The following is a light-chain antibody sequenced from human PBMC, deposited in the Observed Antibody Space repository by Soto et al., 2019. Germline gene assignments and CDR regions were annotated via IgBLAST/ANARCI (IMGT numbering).Light chain of an antibody. CDR2: KAS. J-gene: IGKJ1*01. V-gene: IGKV1-5*03. CDR3: QHYNDPWT. Sequence: DIQMTQSHSTLSASVGDRVTITCRASQSISSWLAWYQQKPGKAPKLLIYKASSLQSGVPPRFSGSGSGTEFTLSINSLQPDDFATYHCQHYNDPWTFGQGTKVDIK. CDR1: QSISSW.